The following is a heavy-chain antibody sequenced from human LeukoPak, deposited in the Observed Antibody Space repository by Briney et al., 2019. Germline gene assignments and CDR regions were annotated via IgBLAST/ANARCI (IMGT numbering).Heavy chain of an antibody. J-gene: IGHJ4*02. CDR2: ISDRDGTT. Sequence: GGSLRLACVASGFTFNNYAMTWVRQAPGKGLEWVSTISDRDGTTHYTDSVKGRFTISRDISKNTLYLQMNSLRAEDTAVYYCARVGHVLRFLEWLYYFDYWGQGTLVTVSS. V-gene: IGHV3-23*01. CDR3: ARVGHVLRFLEWLYYFDY. CDR1: GFTFNNYA. D-gene: IGHD3-3*01.